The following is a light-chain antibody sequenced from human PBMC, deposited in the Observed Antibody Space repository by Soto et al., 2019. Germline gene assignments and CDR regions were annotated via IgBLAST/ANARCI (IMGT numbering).Light chain of an antibody. V-gene: IGLV1-40*01. CDR3: QSYDSSLSGWV. J-gene: IGLJ3*02. CDR2: GNS. CDR1: SSNIGAGYD. Sequence: QSVLTQPPSVSGAPGQRVNISCTGSSSNIGAGYDVQWYQQLPGTAPKLLIYGNSNRPSGVPDRFSGSNSGTSASLAITGLRAEDEADYYCQSYDSSLSGWVFGGGTKLTVL.